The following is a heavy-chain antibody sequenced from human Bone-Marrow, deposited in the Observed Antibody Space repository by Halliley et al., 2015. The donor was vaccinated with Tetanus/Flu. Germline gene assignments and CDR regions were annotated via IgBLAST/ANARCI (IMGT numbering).Heavy chain of an antibody. CDR3: ARFWSGFDY. V-gene: IGHV4-59*12. Sequence: KGLEWVGYIYPSGNTNYTPPLNSRLPISVDTSKTQFSQKLNSVTAADTAVYFCARFWSGFDYWGQGTQVAVSS. CDR2: IYPSGNT. D-gene: IGHD3-3*01. J-gene: IGHJ4*02.